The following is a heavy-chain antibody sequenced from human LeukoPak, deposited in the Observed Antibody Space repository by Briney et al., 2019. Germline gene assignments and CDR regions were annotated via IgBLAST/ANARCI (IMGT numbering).Heavy chain of an antibody. CDR1: GFTVSSNY. D-gene: IGHD6-6*01. J-gene: IGHJ4*02. CDR3: ARDQGEYSSSSGLDY. Sequence: PGGSLRLSCAASGFTVSSNYMNWVRQAPGKGLEWVSVIYSGGTTYYADSVKGRFTISRDNAKNSLYLQMNSLRAEDTAVYYCARDQGEYSSSSGLDYWGQGTLVTVSS. V-gene: IGHV3-53*01. CDR2: IYSGGTT.